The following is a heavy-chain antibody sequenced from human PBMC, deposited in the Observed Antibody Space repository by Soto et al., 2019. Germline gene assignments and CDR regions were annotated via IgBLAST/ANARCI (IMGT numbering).Heavy chain of an antibody. CDR2: IYYSGST. J-gene: IGHJ4*02. V-gene: IGHV4-59*01. Sequence: PSETLSLTCTVSGGSISSYYWSWIRQPPGKGLEWIGYIYYSGSTNYNPSLKSRVTISVDTSKNQFSLKLSSVTAADTAVYYCARETEGVPDYWGQGTLVTVSS. CDR1: GGSISSYY. D-gene: IGHD3-10*01. CDR3: ARETEGVPDY.